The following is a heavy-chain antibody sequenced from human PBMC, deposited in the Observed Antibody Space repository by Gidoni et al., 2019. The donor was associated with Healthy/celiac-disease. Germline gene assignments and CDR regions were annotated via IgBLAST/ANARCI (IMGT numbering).Heavy chain of an antibody. V-gene: IGHV3-7*03. D-gene: IGHD3-3*01. CDR1: GFTFSSYW. CDR3: ARDTTISPTDYYYGMDV. Sequence: LVQPGVSLRLSCAASGFTFSSYWMSWVRQAPGKGLEWVASIKQDGSEKYYVDSVKGRFTISRDNAKNSLYLQMNSLRAEDTAVYYWARDTTISPTDYYYGMDVWGQGTTVTVSS. J-gene: IGHJ6*02. CDR2: IKQDGSEK.